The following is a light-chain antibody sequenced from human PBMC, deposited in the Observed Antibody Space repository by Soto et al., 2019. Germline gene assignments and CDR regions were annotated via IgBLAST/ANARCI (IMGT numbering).Light chain of an antibody. Sequence: QSVLTQPPSASATPGQGVTVSCSGSASNIGTFYVSWYQHLPGTAPKLLIYADNQRPSGVPDRFSGSKSGTSASLAITGLQAEDEADYYCQSYDSSLSGSGVFGGGTQLTVL. V-gene: IGLV1-47*02. CDR3: QSYDSSLSGSGV. CDR1: ASNIGTFY. J-gene: IGLJ3*02. CDR2: ADN.